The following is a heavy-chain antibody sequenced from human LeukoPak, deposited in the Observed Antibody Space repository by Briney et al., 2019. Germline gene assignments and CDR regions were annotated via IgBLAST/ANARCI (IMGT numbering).Heavy chain of an antibody. Sequence: SETLSLTCTVSGGSISSYYWSWIRQPPGKGLEWIGYIYYSGSTNYNPSLKSRVTISVDTSKNQFSLKLSSVTAADTAVYYCARVAAAGYYYYYYYMDVWGKGTTVTVSS. CDR1: GGSISSYY. D-gene: IGHD6-13*01. V-gene: IGHV4-59*01. CDR3: ARVAAAGYYYYYYYMDV. J-gene: IGHJ6*03. CDR2: IYYSGST.